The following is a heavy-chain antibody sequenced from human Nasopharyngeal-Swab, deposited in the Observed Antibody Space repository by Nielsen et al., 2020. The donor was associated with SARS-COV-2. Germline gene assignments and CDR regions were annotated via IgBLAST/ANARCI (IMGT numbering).Heavy chain of an antibody. D-gene: IGHD6-13*01. CDR2: IYPGDSDT. Sequence: VRQMPGKGLEWMGMIYPGDSDTRYSPSFQGQVTISADKSITTAYLQWSSLKASDIAMYYRAITGEQLVREFEYWGQGTLVTVSS. V-gene: IGHV5-51*01. J-gene: IGHJ4*02. CDR3: AITGEQLVREFEY.